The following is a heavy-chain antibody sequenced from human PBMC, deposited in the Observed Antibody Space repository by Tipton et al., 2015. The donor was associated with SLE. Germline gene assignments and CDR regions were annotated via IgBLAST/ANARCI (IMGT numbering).Heavy chain of an antibody. D-gene: IGHD6-19*01. CDR3: ARGGTAVADSFDY. V-gene: IGHV3-53*05. Sequence: SLRLSCAASGFTVSSNYMSWVRQAPGKGLEWVSVIYSGGSTYYADSVKGRFTISRDNSKNTLYLQMNSLRAEDTAVYYCARGGTAVADSFDYWGQGTLVTVSS. CDR2: IYSGGST. CDR1: GFTVSSNY. J-gene: IGHJ4*02.